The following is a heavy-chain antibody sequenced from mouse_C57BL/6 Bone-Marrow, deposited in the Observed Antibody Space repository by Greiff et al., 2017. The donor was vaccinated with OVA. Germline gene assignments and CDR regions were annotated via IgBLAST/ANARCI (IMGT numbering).Heavy chain of an antibody. CDR2: IDPSDSYT. D-gene: IGHD2-1*01. CDR3: APLWYPFAY. Sequence: VQLQQPGAELVRPGTSVKLSCKASGYTFTSYWMHWVKQRPGQGLEWIGVIDPSDSYTNYNQKFKGKATLTVDTSSSTAYMQLSSLTSEDSAVYYCAPLWYPFAYWGQGTTLTVSS. CDR1: GYTFTSYW. J-gene: IGHJ2*01. V-gene: IGHV1-59*01.